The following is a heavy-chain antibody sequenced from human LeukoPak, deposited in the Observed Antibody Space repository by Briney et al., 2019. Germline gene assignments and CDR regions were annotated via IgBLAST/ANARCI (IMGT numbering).Heavy chain of an antibody. CDR1: GFTFSSYG. D-gene: IGHD3-22*01. CDR2: IRYDGSKK. CDR3: AKVGTYDSSGPLVY. J-gene: IGHJ4*02. V-gene: IGHV3-30*02. Sequence: GGSLRLSCAASGFTFSSYGMHWVRQAPGKGLEWVAFIRYDGSKKYYADSVKGRFTISRDNSKNTLYLQMKSLRAEDTAVYYCAKVGTYDSSGPLVYWGQGTLVTVSS.